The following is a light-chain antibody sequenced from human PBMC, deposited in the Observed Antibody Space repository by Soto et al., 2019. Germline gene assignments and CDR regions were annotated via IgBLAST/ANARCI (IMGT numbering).Light chain of an antibody. V-gene: IGLV2-8*01. CDR2: EVS. CDR1: SSDDGDYNY. Sequence: QSALTQPPSASGSPGQSVTISCTGTSSDDGDYNYVSWYQQHPGKAPKLMIYEVSKRPSGVPDRFSGSKSGNTASLTVSGLQAEDEADYYCSSYAGSNRVFGTGTKLTVL. CDR3: SSYAGSNRV. J-gene: IGLJ1*01.